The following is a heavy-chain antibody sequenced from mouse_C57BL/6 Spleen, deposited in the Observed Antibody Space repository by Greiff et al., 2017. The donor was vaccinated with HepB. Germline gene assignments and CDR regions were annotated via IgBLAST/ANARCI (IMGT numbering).Heavy chain of an antibody. CDR1: GYTFTDYN. Sequence: EVQLQQSGPELVKPGASVKMSCKASGYTFTDYNMHWVKQSHGKSLEWIGYINPNNGGTSYNQKFKGKATLTVNKSSSTAYMELRSLTSEDAAVYCCARYCDSYYAMDYWGQGTSVTVSS. CDR3: ARYCDSYYAMDY. J-gene: IGHJ4*01. V-gene: IGHV1-22*01. D-gene: IGHD3-1*01. CDR2: INPNNGGT.